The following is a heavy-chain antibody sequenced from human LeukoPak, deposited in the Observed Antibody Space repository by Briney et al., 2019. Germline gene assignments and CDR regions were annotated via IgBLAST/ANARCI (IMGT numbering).Heavy chain of an antibody. CDR3: ASPHYDILTGYSDAFDI. Sequence: ASVKVSCKASGGTFSSYAISWVRQAPGQGLEWMGGIIPIFGTANYAQKFQGRVTITADKSTSTAYMELSSLRSEDTAVYYCASPHYDILTGYSDAFDIWGQGTMVTVSS. CDR1: GGTFSSYA. J-gene: IGHJ3*02. CDR2: IIPIFGTA. V-gene: IGHV1-69*06. D-gene: IGHD3-9*01.